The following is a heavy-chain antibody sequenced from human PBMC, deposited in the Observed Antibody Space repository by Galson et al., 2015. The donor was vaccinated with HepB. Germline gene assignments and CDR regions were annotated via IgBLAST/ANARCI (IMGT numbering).Heavy chain of an antibody. CDR3: AREGRHLITMIVVVKGGMDV. J-gene: IGHJ6*02. V-gene: IGHV1-46*04. CDR2: INPSGGST. Sequence: SVKVSCKASGYTFTSYHMHWVRQAPGQGLEWMGIINPSGGSTSYAQKLQGRVTMTRDTSTSTVYMELSSLRSEDTAVYYCAREGRHLITMIVVVKGGMDVWGQGTTVTVSS. D-gene: IGHD3-22*01. CDR1: GYTFTSYH.